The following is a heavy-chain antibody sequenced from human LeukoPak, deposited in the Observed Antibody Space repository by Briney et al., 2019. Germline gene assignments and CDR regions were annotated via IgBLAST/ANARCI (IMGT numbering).Heavy chain of an antibody. D-gene: IGHD3-22*01. CDR3: ARAKGITMIVGDSAADY. J-gene: IGHJ4*02. V-gene: IGHV1-46*01. CDR1: GYTFTSYY. Sequence: ASVKVSCKASGYTFTSYYMHWVRQAPGQGLEWMGIINPSGGSTSYAQKFQGRVTMTRDMSTSTVYMELRSLRSDDTAVYYCARAKGITMIVGDSAADYWGQGTLVTVSS. CDR2: INPSGGST.